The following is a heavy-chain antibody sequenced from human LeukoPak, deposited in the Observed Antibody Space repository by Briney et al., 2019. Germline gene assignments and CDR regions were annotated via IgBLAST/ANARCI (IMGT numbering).Heavy chain of an antibody. CDR2: INHSGSS. D-gene: IGHD5-18*01. V-gene: IGHV4-34*01. CDR3: APRGDIEHSYVYGKWFDP. J-gene: IGHJ5*02. Sequence: SETLSLTCAVYGGSFSAYYWTWIRQPPRKGLEWIGEINHSGSSNYNSSLRSRVTISVDTSYKQFSLRLSSVTAADTAVYYCAPRGDIEHSYVYGKWFDPWGQGTRVTVSS. CDR1: GGSFSAYY.